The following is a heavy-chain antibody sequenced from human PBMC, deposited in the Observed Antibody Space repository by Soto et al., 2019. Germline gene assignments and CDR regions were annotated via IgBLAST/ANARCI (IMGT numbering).Heavy chain of an antibody. J-gene: IGHJ5*02. V-gene: IGHV3-23*01. CDR3: AKEGHCSSWYVTAAANNWFDP. Sequence: GGVMSDSCSAASVTFRSHAMSCIIEKTGKGLELFSAISGSGGITYYADSVKGRFTISRDNSKNTLYLQMNSLRAEDTAVYYCAKEGHCSSWYVTAAANNWFDPWGQRTLVPV. CDR2: ISGSGGIT. D-gene: IGHD6-13*01. CDR1: SVTFRSHA.